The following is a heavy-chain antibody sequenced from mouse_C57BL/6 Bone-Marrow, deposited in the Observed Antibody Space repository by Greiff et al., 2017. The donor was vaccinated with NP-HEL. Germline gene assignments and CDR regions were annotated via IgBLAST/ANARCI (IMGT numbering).Heavy chain of an antibody. D-gene: IGHD2-5*01. CDR3: ARNSNSFAY. J-gene: IGHJ3*01. Sequence: VQLQQSGAELMQPGASVTLSCTATGYTFTGYWIAWVPQRPGHGLEWIGSILPGSGRTNYNEKFKGKATVTSDTSSNTAYMQLSSLTTEDSAIYYCARNSNSFAYWGQGTLVTVSA. CDR1: GYTFTGYW. V-gene: IGHV1-9*01. CDR2: ILPGSGRT.